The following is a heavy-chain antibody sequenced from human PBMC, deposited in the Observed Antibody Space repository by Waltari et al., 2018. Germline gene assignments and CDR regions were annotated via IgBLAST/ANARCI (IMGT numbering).Heavy chain of an antibody. CDR2: ISYDGNNK. CDR1: GFLFSSYA. CDR3: ARESRQYDDFWSGYYVGY. D-gene: IGHD3-3*01. J-gene: IGHJ4*02. Sequence: QVQLVESGGGVVQPGRSLRLFCAASGFLFSSYAVLWVRQAPGKGVEWVAVISYDGNNKYYADSVKGRFTISRDNSKNTLYLKMSSLRAEDTAVYYCARESRQYDDFWSGYYVGYWGQGTLVTVSS. V-gene: IGHV3-30*15.